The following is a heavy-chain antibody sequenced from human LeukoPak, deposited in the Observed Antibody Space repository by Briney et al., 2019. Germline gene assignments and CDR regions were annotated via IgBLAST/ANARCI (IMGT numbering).Heavy chain of an antibody. CDR2: INPNSGGT. CDR1: GYTFTGYY. D-gene: IGHD2-2*01. J-gene: IGHJ5*02. CDR3: AREGLVPRNWFDP. Sequence: ASVKVSCKASGYTFTGYYMHWVRQAPGRGLEWMGWINPNSGGTNYAQKFQGRVTMTRDTSISTAYMELSRLRSDDTAVYYCAREGLVPRNWFDPWGQGTLVTVSS. V-gene: IGHV1-2*02.